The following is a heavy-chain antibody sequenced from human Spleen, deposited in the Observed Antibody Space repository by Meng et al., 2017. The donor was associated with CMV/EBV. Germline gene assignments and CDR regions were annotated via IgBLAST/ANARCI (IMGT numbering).Heavy chain of an antibody. V-gene: IGHV1-2*02. D-gene: IGHD2-15*01. CDR3: ARAAAYMSYGLDV. CDR1: GYTFTGYY. J-gene: IGHJ6*02. CDR2: INPNSGGT. Sequence: ASVQVSCKASGYTFTGYYINWVRQAPGQGLEWMGWINPNSGGTNNAQKFQGRVTMTRDTSISTAYMELSRLKSDYTAVYYCARAAAYMSYGLDVWGQGTTVTVSS.